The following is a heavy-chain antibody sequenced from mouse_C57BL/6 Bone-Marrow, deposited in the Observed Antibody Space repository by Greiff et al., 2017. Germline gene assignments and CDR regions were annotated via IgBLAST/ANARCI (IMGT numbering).Heavy chain of an antibody. J-gene: IGHJ2*01. D-gene: IGHD1-1*01. CDR1: GYTFTSYW. V-gene: IGHV1-50*01. CDR2: IDPSDSYT. CDR3: ARSGITTVVDPFDY. Sequence: QVQLQQPGAELVKPGASVKLSCKASGYTFTSYWMQWVKQRPGQGLEWIGEIDPSDSYTNYNQKFKGKATLTVDTSSSTTYVQLSSLTSEDSAVYYCARSGITTVVDPFDYWGQGTTLTVSS.